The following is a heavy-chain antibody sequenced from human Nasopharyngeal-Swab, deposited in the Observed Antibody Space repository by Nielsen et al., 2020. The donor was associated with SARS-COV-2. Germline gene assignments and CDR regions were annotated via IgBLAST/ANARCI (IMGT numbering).Heavy chain of an antibody. CDR2: INHSGST. D-gene: IGHD3-16*01. CDR1: GGSFSGYY. CDR3: AREGGEGG. Sequence: ESLKISCAVYGGSFSGYYWSWIRQPPGKGLEWIGEINHSGSTNYNPSLKSRVTISVDTSKNQFSLKLSSVTAADTAVYYCAREGGEGGWGQGTLVTVSS. J-gene: IGHJ4*02. V-gene: IGHV4-34*01.